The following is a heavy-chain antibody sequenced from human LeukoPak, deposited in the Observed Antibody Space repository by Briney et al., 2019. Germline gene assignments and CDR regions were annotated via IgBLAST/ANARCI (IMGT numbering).Heavy chain of an antibody. J-gene: IGHJ3*02. CDR1: GGTFSSYA. V-gene: IGHV1-69*13. D-gene: IGHD1-26*01. CDR2: IIPIFGTA. Sequence: SVKVSCKASGGTFSSYAISWVRQAPGQGLEWMGGIIPIFGTANYAQKFQGRVTITADESASTAYMELSSLRSEDTAVYYCAREIASSGSYYDHDAFDIWGQGTMVTVSS. CDR3: AREIASSGSYYDHDAFDI.